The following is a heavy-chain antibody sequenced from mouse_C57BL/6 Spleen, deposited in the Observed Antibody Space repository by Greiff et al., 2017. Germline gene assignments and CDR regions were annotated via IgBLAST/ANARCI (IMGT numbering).Heavy chain of an antibody. J-gene: IGHJ2*01. V-gene: IGHV5-4*01. CDR2: ISDGGSYT. Sequence: EVQVVESGGGLVKPGGSLKLSCAASGFTFSSYAMTWVRQTPGKRLEWVATISDGGSYTYSPDNVKGRFTISRDNAKNNLYLQMSHLKSEDTAMYYWARTLLRRYYLDYGGQGTTLTVSS. D-gene: IGHD1-2*01. CDR1: GFTFSSYA. CDR3: ARTLLRRYYLDY.